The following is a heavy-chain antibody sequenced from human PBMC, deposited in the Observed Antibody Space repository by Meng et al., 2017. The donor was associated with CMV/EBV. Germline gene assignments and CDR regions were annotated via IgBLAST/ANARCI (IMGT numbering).Heavy chain of an antibody. J-gene: IGHJ4*02. CDR2: IYYSGST. CDR1: GGSISSSSYY. V-gene: IGHV4-39*01. D-gene: IGHD4-17*01. Sequence: ETLSLTCTVSGGSISSSSYYWGWIRQPPGQGLEWIGSIYYSGSTYYNPSLKSRVTISVDTSKNQFSLKLSSVTAADTAVYYCARPHYANYFDYWGQGTLVTVSS. CDR3: ARPHYANYFDY.